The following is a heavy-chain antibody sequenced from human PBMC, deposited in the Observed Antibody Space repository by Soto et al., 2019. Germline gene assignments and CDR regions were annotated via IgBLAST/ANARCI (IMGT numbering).Heavy chain of an antibody. CDR3: ARRGSGSYYDY. CDR2: ISGSGGST. J-gene: IGHJ4*02. V-gene: IGHV3-23*01. Sequence: EVQLLESGGGLVQPGGSLRLSVEAPGFTFGSFAMSWVRRAPGKGLGWVSAISGSGGSTYYADSVKGRFTISRDNSKNTLYLQMNSLRAEDTAVYYCARRGSGSYYDYWGQGTLVTVSS. CDR1: GFTFGSFA. D-gene: IGHD1-26*01.